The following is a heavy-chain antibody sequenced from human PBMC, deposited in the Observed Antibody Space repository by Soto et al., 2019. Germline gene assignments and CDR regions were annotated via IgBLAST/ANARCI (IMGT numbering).Heavy chain of an antibody. CDR1: GGSISSGSYY. CDR2: MYYSGST. Sequence: QLQLQESGPGLVKPSETLSLTCTVSGGSISSGSYYWGWTRQPPGKGLAFIGSMYYSGSTYYNPSLKSRVTISVDTSRNQVSLRLSSVTAADTAVYYCSRLTGYCSGGSCYSGSHFDYWGQGILVTVSS. D-gene: IGHD2-15*01. CDR3: SRLTGYCSGGSCYSGSHFDY. V-gene: IGHV4-39*01. J-gene: IGHJ4*02.